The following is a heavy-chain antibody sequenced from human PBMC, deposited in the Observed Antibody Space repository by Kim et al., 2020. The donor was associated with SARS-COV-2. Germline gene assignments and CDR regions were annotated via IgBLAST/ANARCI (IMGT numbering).Heavy chain of an antibody. J-gene: IGHJ4*02. V-gene: IGHV4-39*07. D-gene: IGHD1-26*01. CDR1: GGSISSSSYY. CDR2: IYYSGST. Sequence: SETLSLTCTVSGGSISSSSYYWGWIRQPPGKGLEWIGSIYYSGSTYYNPSLKSRVTISVDTSKNQFSLKLSSVTAADTAVYYCARDRRWRTGGSYRGGVDYWGQGTLVTVSS. CDR3: ARDRRWRTGGSYRGGVDY.